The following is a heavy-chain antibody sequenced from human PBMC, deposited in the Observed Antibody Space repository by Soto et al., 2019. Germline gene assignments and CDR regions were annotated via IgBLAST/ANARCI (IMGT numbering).Heavy chain of an antibody. CDR2: ISHSGST. CDR1: GGSISSAAYY. D-gene: IGHD2-2*02. CDR3: AREYTYGSNFFDC. V-gene: IGHV4-31*03. J-gene: IGHJ4*02. Sequence: QVQLQESGPGLVKPSQTLSLTCTVSGGSISSAAYYWSWIRQHPGKGLEWMGDISHSGSTYYNPSLKSRVIISVDTSKNQFPLSLTSVTAADTAVYYCAREYTYGSNFFDCWGQGALVTVSS.